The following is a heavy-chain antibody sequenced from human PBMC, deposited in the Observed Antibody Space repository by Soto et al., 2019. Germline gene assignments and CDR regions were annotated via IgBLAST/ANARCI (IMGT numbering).Heavy chain of an antibody. V-gene: IGHV4-31*03. Sequence: SETLSLTCTVSGGSISSGGYYWSWIRQHPGKGLEWIGYIYYSGSTYYNPSLKSRVTISVDTSKNQFSLKLSSVTAADTAVYYCARDRVGYCYTGAYHYGLDGCTQATT. CDR2: IYYSGST. J-gene: IGHJ6*02. CDR1: GGSISSGGYY. CDR3: ARDRVGYCYTGAYHYGLDG. D-gene: IGHD2-15*01.